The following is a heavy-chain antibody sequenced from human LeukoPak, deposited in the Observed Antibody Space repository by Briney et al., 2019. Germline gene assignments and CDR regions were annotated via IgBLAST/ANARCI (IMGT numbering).Heavy chain of an antibody. CDR1: GGSFSGYY. J-gene: IGHJ4*02. CDR3: ARGKRFGELSQSYYFDY. V-gene: IGHV4-34*01. Sequence: SETESLTCAVYGGSFSGYYWSWIRQPPGKGLEWIGEINYSGSTNYNPSLKSRVTISVDTSKNQFSLKLSSVTAADTAVYYCARGKRFGELSQSYYFDYWGQGTLASASS. D-gene: IGHD3-10*01. CDR2: INYSGST.